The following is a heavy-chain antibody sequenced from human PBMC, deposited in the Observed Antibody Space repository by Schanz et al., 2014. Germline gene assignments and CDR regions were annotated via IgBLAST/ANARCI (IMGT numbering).Heavy chain of an antibody. V-gene: IGHV3-21*01. J-gene: IGHJ6*02. CDR1: GFTFSKYW. CDR3: ARDTSYGMDV. CDR2: ISSSGSYI. Sequence: EVQLVESGGGLVQPGGSLRLSCGGSGFTFSKYWMSWVRQAPGKGLEWVSSISSSGSYIHYADSVKGRFTISRDNAKNTLYLQMNSLRAEDTAVYYCARDTSYGMDVWGQGTTVTVSS.